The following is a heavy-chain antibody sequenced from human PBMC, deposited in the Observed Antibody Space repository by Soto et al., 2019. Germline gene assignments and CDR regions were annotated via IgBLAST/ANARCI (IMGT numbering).Heavy chain of an antibody. J-gene: IGHJ4*02. V-gene: IGHV3-23*01. D-gene: IGHD3-10*01. CDR3: AKTAGITMVRGVLDS. CDR1: GFTFVSYA. CDR2: ISVSGTYT. Sequence: EVLLLESGGGLVQPGGSLKLSCEASGFTFVSYAMTWVRQDPGKGLEWVSTISVSGTYTYYADSVEGRFTISRDNSKNTLYLQMNGLRAEDTAVYYCAKTAGITMVRGVLDSWGQGTLVTVSS.